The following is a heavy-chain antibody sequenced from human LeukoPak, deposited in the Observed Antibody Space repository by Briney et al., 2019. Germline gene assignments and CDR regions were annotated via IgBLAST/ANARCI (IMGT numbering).Heavy chain of an antibody. CDR3: ARASIHCSGGSCCRWNWFDH. J-gene: IGHJ5*02. CDR1: GFTFSSYR. Sequence: GGSLRLSSAASGFTFSSYRMHWVRHAPGKGLGWVSRINSNVSSTNYADSVKGRFTISRDNAKTTLYMQIKSLRAEDAAVYYCARASIHCSGGSCCRWNWFDHWGQGGLVAVRS. V-gene: IGHV3-74*01. D-gene: IGHD2-15*01. CDR2: INSNVSST.